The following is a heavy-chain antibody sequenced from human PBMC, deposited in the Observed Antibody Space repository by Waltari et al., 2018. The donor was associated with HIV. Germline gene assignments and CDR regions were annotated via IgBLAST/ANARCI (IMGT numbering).Heavy chain of an antibody. J-gene: IGHJ5*02. V-gene: IGHV3-53*01. CDR3: ATGVRYYGP. CDR1: NFSVSGKH. D-gene: IGHD3-10*01. CDR2: IYPDATT. Sequence: AESGGRLIQPGGSLGLSCTASNFSVSGKHVTWIRQAPGGSLGGVAVIYPDATTHYSDSVSGRFTISRAKSRTTVLLLMNGLFVDDTATYFCATGVRYYGPWGQGTLVTVSS.